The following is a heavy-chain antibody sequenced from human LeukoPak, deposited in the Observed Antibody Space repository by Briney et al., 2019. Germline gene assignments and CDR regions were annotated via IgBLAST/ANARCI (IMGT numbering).Heavy chain of an antibody. D-gene: IGHD6-13*01. CDR3: ARQYSSSWRGSADY. CDR2: ISAYNGNT. Sequence: ASVKVSCKASGYTFTSYGISWVRQAPGQGLEWMGWISAYNGNTNYAQKLQGRVTMTTDTSTSTAYMELRNLRSDDTAVYYCARQYSSSWRGSADYWGQGTLVTVSS. J-gene: IGHJ4*02. CDR1: GYTFTSYG. V-gene: IGHV1-18*01.